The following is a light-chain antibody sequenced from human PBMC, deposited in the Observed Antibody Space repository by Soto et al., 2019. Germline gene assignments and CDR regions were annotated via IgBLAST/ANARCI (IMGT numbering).Light chain of an antibody. V-gene: IGLV2-14*01. CDR2: EVR. Sequence: QPVLTQPPSASGSPGQSVTISCTGAGTDVGQYNLVSWYQQRPGEAPKLIISEVRNRPSGISYRFTGSKSGNTASLTISGLQAEDEADYYCSSYTTTSTLVFGGGTKVTVL. CDR3: SSYTTTSTLV. CDR1: GTDVGQYNL. J-gene: IGLJ3*02.